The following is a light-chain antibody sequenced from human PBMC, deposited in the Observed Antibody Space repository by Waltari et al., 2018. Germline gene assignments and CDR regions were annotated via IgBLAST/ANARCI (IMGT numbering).Light chain of an antibody. CDR3: QQYNSYSWT. V-gene: IGKV1-5*01. J-gene: IGKJ1*01. Sequence: DIKMTQSPSTLSASVGDSVTITCRANQTISSWLAWYQQKPGKAPRPLIYDASILESGVPSRFSGSASGTEFTLSINSLQPDDFACYYCQQYNSYSWTFGQGTKVEIK. CDR1: QTISSW. CDR2: DAS.